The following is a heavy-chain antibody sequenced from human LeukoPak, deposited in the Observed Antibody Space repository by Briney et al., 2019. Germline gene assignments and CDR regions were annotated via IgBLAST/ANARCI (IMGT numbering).Heavy chain of an antibody. Sequence: QLGGSLRLSCTTSGFTFGDYAMSWFRQAPGKGLEWVGFIRSKAYGGTREYAASVKGRFTISRDDSKSIAYLQMNSLKTEDTAVYYCTRQYCSSTSCYINWFDPWGQGTLVTVSS. J-gene: IGHJ5*02. D-gene: IGHD2-2*02. V-gene: IGHV3-49*03. CDR3: TRQYCSSTSCYINWFDP. CDR2: IRSKAYGGTR. CDR1: GFTFGDYA.